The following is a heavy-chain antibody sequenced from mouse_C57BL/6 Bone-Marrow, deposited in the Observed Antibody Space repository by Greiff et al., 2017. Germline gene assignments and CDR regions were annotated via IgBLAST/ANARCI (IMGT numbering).Heavy chain of an antibody. CDR2: IYPRSGNT. Sequence: VKVVESGAELARPGASVKLSCKASGYTFTSYGISWVKQRTGQGLEWIGEIYPRSGNTYYNEKFKGKATLTADKSSSTAYMELRSLTSEDSAVYFCAREGAPFAYWGQGTLVTVSA. V-gene: IGHV1-81*01. CDR3: AREGAPFAY. J-gene: IGHJ3*01. CDR1: GYTFTSYG.